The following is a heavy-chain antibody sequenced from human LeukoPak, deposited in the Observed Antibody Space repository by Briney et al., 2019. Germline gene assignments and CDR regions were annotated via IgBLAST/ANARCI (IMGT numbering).Heavy chain of an antibody. CDR2: ISGTGVST. CDR3: AARPPKLPYCGGDCYPLDY. Sequence: PGGSLRLSCAASGFTFSSYAMSWVRQAPGKGLEWVSSISGTGVSTDYADSVKGRFTISRDNSKNTLYLQMNSLRAEDTAVYYCAARPPKLPYCGGDCYPLDYWGQGTLVTVSS. D-gene: IGHD2-21*02. CDR1: GFTFSSYA. V-gene: IGHV3-23*01. J-gene: IGHJ4*02.